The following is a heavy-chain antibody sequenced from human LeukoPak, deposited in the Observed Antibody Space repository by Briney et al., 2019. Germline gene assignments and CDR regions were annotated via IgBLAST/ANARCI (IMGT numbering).Heavy chain of an antibody. D-gene: IGHD3-10*01. J-gene: IGHJ2*01. V-gene: IGHV3-48*03. Sequence: GGSLRLSCAASGFTFSSYEMNWVRQAPGKGLEWVSYISSSGSTIYYADSVRGRFTISRDNAKNSLYLQMNSLRAEDTAVYYCARNLKWFGDDLWGRGTLVTVSS. CDR2: ISSSGSTI. CDR1: GFTFSSYE. CDR3: ARNLKWFGDDL.